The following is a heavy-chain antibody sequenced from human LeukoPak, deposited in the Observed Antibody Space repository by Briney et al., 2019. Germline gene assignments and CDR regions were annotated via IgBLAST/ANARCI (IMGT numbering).Heavy chain of an antibody. V-gene: IGHV3-48*03. D-gene: IGHD6-13*01. CDR2: VSNSDDTI. CDR3: ARDGTAAGLYFDL. CDR1: GFTFSRYE. J-gene: IGHJ4*01. Sequence: GGSLRLSCAASGFTFSRYEMNWVRQAPGKGLEWISYVSNSDDTIYYADSVKGRFTISRDSAKNSLYLQINSLRAEDTAVYYCARDGTAAGLYFDLWGQGTLVTVSS.